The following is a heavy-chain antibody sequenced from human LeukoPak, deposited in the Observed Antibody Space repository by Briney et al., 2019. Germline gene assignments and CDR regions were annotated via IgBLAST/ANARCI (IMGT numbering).Heavy chain of an antibody. CDR2: IKPDGSEK. V-gene: IGHV3-7*01. J-gene: IGHJ4*02. CDR1: GFMFSSCW. D-gene: IGHD3-10*01. Sequence: GGSLRLSCAASGFMFSSCWMSWVRQSPGKGLEWVANIKPDGSEKYYVDSVKGRFTISRDNAKNALYLEMNSLRVGDTAVYYCARERTYSGSGSTYPYYDYWGREPWSPFPQ. CDR3: ARERTYSGSGSTYPYYDY.